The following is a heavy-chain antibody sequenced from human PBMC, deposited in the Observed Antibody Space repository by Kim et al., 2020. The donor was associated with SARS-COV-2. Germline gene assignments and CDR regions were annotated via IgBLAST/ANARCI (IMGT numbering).Heavy chain of an antibody. V-gene: IGHV4-61*02. CDR2: IYTSGST. Sequence: SETLSLTCTVSGGSISSGSYYWSWIRQPAGKGLEWIGRIYTSGSTNYNPSLKSRVTISVDTSKNQFSLKLSSVTAADTAVYYCARVSLWFGEFNDAFDIWGQGTMVTVSS. CDR1: GGSISSGSYY. CDR3: ARVSLWFGEFNDAFDI. J-gene: IGHJ3*02. D-gene: IGHD3-10*01.